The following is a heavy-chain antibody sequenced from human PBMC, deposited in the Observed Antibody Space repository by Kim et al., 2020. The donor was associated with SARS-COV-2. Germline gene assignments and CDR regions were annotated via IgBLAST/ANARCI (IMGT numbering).Heavy chain of an antibody. CDR2: ISYDGSNK. CDR3: ARDRGSSGRRASYGY. Sequence: GGSLRLSCAASGFTFSSYGMHWVRQAPGKGLEWVAVISYDGSNKYYADSVKGRFTISRDNSKNTLYLQMNSLRAEDTAVYYCARDRGSSGRRASYGYWGQGTLVTVSS. CDR1: GFTFSSYG. V-gene: IGHV3-33*05. D-gene: IGHD6-19*01. J-gene: IGHJ4*02.